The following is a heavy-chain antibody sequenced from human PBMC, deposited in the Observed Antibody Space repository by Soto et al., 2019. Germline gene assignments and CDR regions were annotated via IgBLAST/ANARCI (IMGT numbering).Heavy chain of an antibody. CDR3: ARKLHPYYYMDV. CDR2: IYYSGST. CDR1: GGSISSGGYY. Sequence: SKTLSLTCTVSGGSISSGGYYWSWIRQHPGKGLEWIGYIYYSGSTYYNPSLKSRVTISVDTSKNQFSLKLSSVTAADTAVYYCARKLHPYYYMDVWGKGTTVTVSS. V-gene: IGHV4-31*03. D-gene: IGHD6-6*01. J-gene: IGHJ6*03.